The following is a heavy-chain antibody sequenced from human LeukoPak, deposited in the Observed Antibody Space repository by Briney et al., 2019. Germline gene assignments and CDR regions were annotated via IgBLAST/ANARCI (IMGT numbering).Heavy chain of an antibody. CDR3: ARDEAAGTEDDAFDI. J-gene: IGHJ3*02. Sequence: PGGSLRLPCAASGFTFSDYYMSWIRQAPGKGLEWVSYISSSGSTIYYADSVKGRFTISRDNAKNSLYLQMNSLRAEDTAVYYCARDEAAGTEDDAFDIWGQGTMVTVSS. V-gene: IGHV3-11*01. D-gene: IGHD6-13*01. CDR2: ISSSGSTI. CDR1: GFTFSDYY.